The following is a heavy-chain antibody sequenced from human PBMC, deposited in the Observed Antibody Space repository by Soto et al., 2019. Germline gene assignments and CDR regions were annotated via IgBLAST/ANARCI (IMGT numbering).Heavy chain of an antibody. D-gene: IGHD6-13*01. V-gene: IGHV3-7*03. CDR3: ASEQLAGDNWFDP. CDR1: GFTFSSYW. CDR2: IKQDGSEK. J-gene: IGHJ5*02. Sequence: GGSLRLSCAASGFTFSSYWMSWVRQAPGKGLEWVANIKQDGSEKYYVDSVKGRFTISRDNAKNSLYLQMNSLRAEDTAVYYCASEQLAGDNWFDPWGQGTLVTVSS.